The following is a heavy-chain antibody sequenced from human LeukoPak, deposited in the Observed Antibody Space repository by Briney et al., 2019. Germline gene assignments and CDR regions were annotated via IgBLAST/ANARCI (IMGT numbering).Heavy chain of an antibody. J-gene: IGHJ4*02. CDR2: ISYDGSNK. CDR1: GFPFSSYW. V-gene: IGHV3-30-3*01. Sequence: GGSLRLSCVASGFPFSSYWMTWVRQAPGKGLEWVAVISYDGSNKYYADSVKGRFTITRDNSKNTLYLQMNSLRAEDTAVYYCAGDPSNTFGFDYWGQGTLVTVSS. D-gene: IGHD3-16*01. CDR3: AGDPSNTFGFDY.